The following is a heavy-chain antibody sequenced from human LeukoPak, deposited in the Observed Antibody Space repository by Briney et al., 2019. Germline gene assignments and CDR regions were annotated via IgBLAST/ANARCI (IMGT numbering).Heavy chain of an antibody. J-gene: IGHJ3*02. CDR3: ARPSVYQLLDRRSPSGAFEI. Sequence: SETLSLTCAVYGGSFNGYYWNWIRQTPGKGLEWIGEINHSESTNYNPSLKSRVTISVDTSKKRFSLNLTSVTAAGTAVYYCARPSVYQLLDRRSPSGAFEIWGQGTMVTVSA. CDR1: GGSFNGYY. CDR2: INHSEST. V-gene: IGHV4-34*01. D-gene: IGHD1-1*01.